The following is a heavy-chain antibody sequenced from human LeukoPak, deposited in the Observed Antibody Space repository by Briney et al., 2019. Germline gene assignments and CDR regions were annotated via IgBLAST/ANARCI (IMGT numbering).Heavy chain of an antibody. CDR1: GFTFDDYA. J-gene: IGHJ5*02. V-gene: IGHV3-9*01. D-gene: IGHD6-13*01. CDR2: ISWNSGSI. CDR3: ARGQQLGNNWFDP. Sequence: GGSLRLSCAASGFTFDDYAMHWVRQAPGKGLEWVSGISWNSGSIGYADSVKGRFTISRDNAKNSLYLQMNCLRAEDTALYYCARGQQLGNNWFDPCGQGTLVTVSS.